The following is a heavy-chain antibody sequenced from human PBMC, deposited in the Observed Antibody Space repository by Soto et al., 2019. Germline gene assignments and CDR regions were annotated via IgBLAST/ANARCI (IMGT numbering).Heavy chain of an antibody. CDR2: IYPGDGDT. Sequence: PGESLKISCQGSGYNFGNYWIAWVRQMPGKGLEWMGIIYPGDGDTLYSPSFQGQVTFSVDKSVNTAYLKWSSVEAPDTTIYYCARHVFNMARSPLDPWGQGTRVTVSS. CDR1: GYNFGNYW. J-gene: IGHJ5*02. V-gene: IGHV5-51*01. D-gene: IGHD3-10*01. CDR3: ARHVFNMARSPLDP.